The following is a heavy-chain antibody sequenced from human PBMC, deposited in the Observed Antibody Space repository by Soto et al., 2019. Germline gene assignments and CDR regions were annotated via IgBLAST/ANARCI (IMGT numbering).Heavy chain of an antibody. Sequence: ASVKVSCKVSGYTLTELSMHWVRQAPGKGLEWMGGFDPEDGETIYAQKFQGRVTMTEDTSTDTAYMELSSLRSEDTAVYYCATAGAYDYIWGSYRIVAFDIWGQGTMVTVSS. V-gene: IGHV1-24*01. CDR2: FDPEDGET. J-gene: IGHJ3*02. CDR3: ATAGAYDYIWGSYRIVAFDI. CDR1: GYTLTELS. D-gene: IGHD3-16*02.